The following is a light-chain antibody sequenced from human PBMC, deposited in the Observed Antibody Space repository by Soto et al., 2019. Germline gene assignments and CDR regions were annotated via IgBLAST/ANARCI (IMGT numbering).Light chain of an antibody. J-gene: IGKJ3*01. V-gene: IGKV1-5*03. CDR3: QQYNNYPFT. Sequence: DIQMTQSPSTLSASVGDKVTITCRASETIGSWLAWYQQKPGKAPKLLIYKASSLQTGVPSRFSGSGSGTEFTLTISSLQPDDFATYYCQQYNNYPFTFGPGTKVDI. CDR1: ETIGSW. CDR2: KAS.